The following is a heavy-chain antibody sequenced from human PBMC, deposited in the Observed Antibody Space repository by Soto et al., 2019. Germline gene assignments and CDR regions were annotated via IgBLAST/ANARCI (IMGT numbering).Heavy chain of an antibody. CDR2: IYNSGRT. CDR1: GASVSSYF. J-gene: IGHJ6*02. V-gene: IGHV4-59*02. D-gene: IGHD6-19*01. Sequence: PSETLSLTCSVSGASVSSYFWSWVRQSPGKGLEWIGYIYNSGRTNYNPSLKSRVTISLGTSENHFSLRLTSVTAADTAVYYCARVNSGWSAGHGMHVWGQGTTVTVYS. CDR3: ARVNSGWSAGHGMHV.